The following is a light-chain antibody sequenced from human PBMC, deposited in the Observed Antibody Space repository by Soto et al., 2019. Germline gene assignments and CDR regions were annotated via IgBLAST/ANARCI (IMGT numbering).Light chain of an antibody. J-gene: IGLJ2*01. CDR3: QSYDSSLSGSV. CDR1: SSNIGAGYD. Sequence: QSVLTQPPSMSGAPGQRVTISCTGSSSNIGAGYDVQWYQQLPGTAPKLLIYGNTNRPSGVPDRFSGSKSGTAASLAITGLRADDEADYYCQSYDSSLSGSVFGGGTKLTVL. V-gene: IGLV1-40*01. CDR2: GNT.